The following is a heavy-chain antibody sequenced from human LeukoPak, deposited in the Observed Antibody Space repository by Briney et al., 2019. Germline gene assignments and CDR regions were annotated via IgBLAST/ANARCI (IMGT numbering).Heavy chain of an antibody. CDR2: IYSGGST. V-gene: IGHV3-53*01. Sequence: PGGSLRLSCAASGFTFSSSAMSWVRQAPGKGLEWVSVIYSGGSTYYADSVKGRFTISRDNSKNTLYLQMNSLRAEDTAVYYCASIKVAVAGSGAWGQGTLVTVSS. CDR1: GFTFSSSA. CDR3: ASIKVAVAGSGA. D-gene: IGHD6-19*01. J-gene: IGHJ4*02.